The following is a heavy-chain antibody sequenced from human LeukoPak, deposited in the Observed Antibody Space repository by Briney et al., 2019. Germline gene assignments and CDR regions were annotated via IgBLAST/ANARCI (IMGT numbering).Heavy chain of an antibody. CDR2: MHPNSGKT. D-gene: IGHD6-13*01. CDR1: GYTFTKYD. Sequence: AASVKVSFKTSGYTFTKYDINWVRLATGQGLEWMGWMHPNSGKTVYAQKFQGRVTMTRDTSTSTAYMELSSLRFEDTAVYYCAKGWRSSGWYEEGSWGQGTLVTVSS. J-gene: IGHJ5*02. V-gene: IGHV1-8*01. CDR3: AKGWRSSGWYEEGS.